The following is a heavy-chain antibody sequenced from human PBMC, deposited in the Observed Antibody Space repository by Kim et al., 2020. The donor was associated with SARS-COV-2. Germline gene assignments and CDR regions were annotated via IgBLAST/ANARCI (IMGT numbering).Heavy chain of an antibody. Sequence: GGSLRLSCAASGFTFSSYGMHWVRQAPGKGLEWVAVISYDGSNKYYADSVKGRFTISRDNSKNTLYLQMNSLRAEDTAVYYCAIDRGSGWEPYYYYGMDVRGHGTTVTVSS. V-gene: IGHV3-30*03. J-gene: IGHJ6*02. CDR3: AIDRGSGWEPYYYYGMDV. D-gene: IGHD6-19*01. CDR1: GFTFSSYG. CDR2: ISYDGSNK.